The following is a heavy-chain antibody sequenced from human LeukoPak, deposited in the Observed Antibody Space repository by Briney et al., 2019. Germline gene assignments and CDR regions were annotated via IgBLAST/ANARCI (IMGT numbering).Heavy chain of an antibody. CDR3: TTDTPDLLYCSSNGCIGDFDY. CDR2: IKSKTDGGTT. Sequence: GGSLRLSCAASGLTFNYAWMSWVRQAPGKGLEWVGRIKSKTDGGTTIYAAPVKGRFTISRDDSKNTLYLQMNSLKTEDTAVYFCTTDTPDLLYCSSNGCIGDFDYWGQGTLVTVSS. J-gene: IGHJ4*02. CDR1: GLTFNYAW. V-gene: IGHV3-15*01. D-gene: IGHD2-2*01.